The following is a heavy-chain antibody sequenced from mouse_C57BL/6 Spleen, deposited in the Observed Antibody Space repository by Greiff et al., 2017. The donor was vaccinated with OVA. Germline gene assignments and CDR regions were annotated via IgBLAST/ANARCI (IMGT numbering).Heavy chain of an antibody. J-gene: IGHJ1*03. CDR1: GYAFSSSW. V-gene: IGHV1-82*01. CDR2: IYPGDGDT. Sequence: VQLQQSGPELVKPGASVKISCKASGYAFSSSWMNWVKQRPGKGLEWIGRIYPGDGDTNYNGKFKGKATLTADKSSSTAYMQLSSLTSEDSAVYFCARGGVWYFDVWGTGTTVTVSS. CDR3: ARGGVWYFDV.